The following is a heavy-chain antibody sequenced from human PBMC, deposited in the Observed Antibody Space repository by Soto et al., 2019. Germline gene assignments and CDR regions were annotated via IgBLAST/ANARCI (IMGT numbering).Heavy chain of an antibody. Sequence: EVQLVESGGGLIQRGGSLRLSCAASGLIVSRNYMSWVRQAPGKGLEWVALIYGGGSTSYADSVKGRFTISRDNSKNRMYLQMNSLSVEDTAVYYCARVVAGDVDYWGQGTLVTVSS. V-gene: IGHV3-53*01. CDR1: GLIVSRNY. J-gene: IGHJ4*02. D-gene: IGHD6-19*01. CDR3: ARVVAGDVDY. CDR2: IYGGGST.